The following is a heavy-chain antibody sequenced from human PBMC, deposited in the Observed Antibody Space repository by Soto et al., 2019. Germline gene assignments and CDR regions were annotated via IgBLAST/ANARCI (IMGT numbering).Heavy chain of an antibody. V-gene: IGHV5-51*01. J-gene: IGHJ6*02. CDR3: ARPFGMDV. CDR1: GYTFTSYW. CDR2: IYPADSNT. Sequence: GESLKISCQGSGYTFTSYWICWLRQMPGKGLEWVAIIYPADSNTRYSPSFRGQVTISADKSISTAYLQWSSLKASDTAIYYCARPFGMDVWGQGTTVTVSS.